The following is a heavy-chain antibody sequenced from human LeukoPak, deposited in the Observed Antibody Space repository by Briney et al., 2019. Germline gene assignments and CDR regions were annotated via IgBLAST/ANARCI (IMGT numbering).Heavy chain of an antibody. D-gene: IGHD4-23*01. CDR2: ISSSSSYI. CDR1: GFTFSSYS. CDR3: AREGRDNYGGKGYFDY. J-gene: IGHJ4*02. Sequence: GGSLRLSCAASGFTFSSYSMNWVRQAPGKGLEWVSSISSSSSYIYYADSVKGRFTISRDNAKNSLYLQMNSLRAEDTAVYYCAREGRDNYGGKGYFDYWGQGTLVTVSS. V-gene: IGHV3-21*01.